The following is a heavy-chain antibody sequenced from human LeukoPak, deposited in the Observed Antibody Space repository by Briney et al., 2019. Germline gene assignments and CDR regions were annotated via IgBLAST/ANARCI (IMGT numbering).Heavy chain of an antibody. D-gene: IGHD3-16*01. CDR2: IRSKADNYAT. J-gene: IGHJ4*02. CDR1: GFTFSGSP. CDR3: VRVAPPLAMITIVDY. V-gene: IGHV3-73*01. Sequence: GGSLRLSCAASGFTFSGSPILWVRQASGKGLEWVGRIRSKADNYATAYAASVQGRCTISRDDSKSTAYLQLNSLRAEDTAVYYCVRVAPPLAMITIVDYWGQGTLVTVSS.